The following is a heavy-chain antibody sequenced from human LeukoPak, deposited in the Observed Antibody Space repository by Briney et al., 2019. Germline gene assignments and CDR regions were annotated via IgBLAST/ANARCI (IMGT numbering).Heavy chain of an antibody. CDR1: GFTFSSYD. D-gene: IGHD3-10*01. CDR2: IGTAGDT. J-gene: IGHJ6*02. V-gene: IGHV3-13*01. CDR3: ARAPVVRGEGYYYYYGMDV. Sequence: GGSLRLSCAAPGFTFSSYDMHWVRQATGKGLEWVSAIGTAGDTYYPGSVKGRFTISRENAKNSLYLQMNSLRAGDTAVYYCARAPVVRGEGYYYYYGMDVWGQGTTVTVSS.